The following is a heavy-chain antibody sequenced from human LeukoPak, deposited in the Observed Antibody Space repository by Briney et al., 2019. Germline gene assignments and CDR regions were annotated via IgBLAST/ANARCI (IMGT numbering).Heavy chain of an antibody. CDR1: GGSFSGYY. D-gene: IGHD3-22*01. J-gene: IGHJ4*02. Sequence: PSETLSLTCAVYGGSFSGYYWSWIRQPPGKGLEWIGEINHSGSTNYNPSLKSRVTISVDTSKNQFSLKLSSVTAADTAVYYCARVVIHKYYFDYWGQGTLVTVSS. V-gene: IGHV4-34*01. CDR3: ARVVIHKYYFDY. CDR2: INHSGST.